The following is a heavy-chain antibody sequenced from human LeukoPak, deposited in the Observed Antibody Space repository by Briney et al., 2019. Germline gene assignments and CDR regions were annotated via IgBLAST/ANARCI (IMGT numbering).Heavy chain of an antibody. CDR1: GYTFTSYG. D-gene: IGHD6-19*01. V-gene: IGHV1-2*02. CDR2: INTNSGGT. J-gene: IGHJ3*02. Sequence: AAVKVSCKASGYTFTSYGISWVRQAPGQGLEWMGWINTNSGGTNYAQKFQGRVTMTRDTSISTAYMELSRLRSDDRAVYYCASGAVAGMGNDAFDIWGQGTMVTVSS. CDR3: ASGAVAGMGNDAFDI.